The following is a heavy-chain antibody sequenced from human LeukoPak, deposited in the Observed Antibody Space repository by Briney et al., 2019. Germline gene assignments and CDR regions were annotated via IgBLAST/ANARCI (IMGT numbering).Heavy chain of an antibody. J-gene: IGHJ4*02. CDR1: GGSISSYY. D-gene: IGHD3-3*01. V-gene: IGHV4-59*01. CDR3: ARGPSFWSGYCELDY. Sequence: SETLSLTCTVSGGSISSYYWSWIRQPPGKGLEWIGYIYYSRSTNYNPSLKSRVTISVDTSKNQFSLKLSSVTAADTAVYYCARGPSFWSGYCELDYWGQGTLVTVSS. CDR2: IYYSRST.